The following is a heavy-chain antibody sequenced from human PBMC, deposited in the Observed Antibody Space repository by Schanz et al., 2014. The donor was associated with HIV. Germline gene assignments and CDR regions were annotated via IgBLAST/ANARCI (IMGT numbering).Heavy chain of an antibody. V-gene: IGHV1-69*06. Sequence: QVQLVQSGAEVKKPGSSVKVFCRASGGTFINYAFSWVRQAPGQGLEWMAGIIPIIGTADYAQKFQGRVTITADKSTSTLYLELSSLRSEDTAVYYCARDSPVAAGTLDYWGQGTLVTVSS. CDR2: IIPIIGTA. J-gene: IGHJ4*02. D-gene: IGHD6-13*01. CDR3: ARDSPVAAGTLDY. CDR1: GGTFINYA.